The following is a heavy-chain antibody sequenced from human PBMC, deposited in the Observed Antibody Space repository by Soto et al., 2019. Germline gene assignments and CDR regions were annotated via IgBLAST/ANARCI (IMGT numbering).Heavy chain of an antibody. D-gene: IGHD3-22*01. CDR1: GFTFSTYN. CDR2: ISDSSSTI. CDR3: ARDDYPYYDDSSAYHFDY. Sequence: HPGGSLRLSCAASGFTFSTYNMNWVRQAPGKGLEWFSYISDSSSTIHYADSAKGRFTISRDNAKNSLYLQMNSLRAEDTAVYYCARDDYPYYDDSSAYHFDYWGQGA. V-gene: IGHV3-48*01. J-gene: IGHJ4*02.